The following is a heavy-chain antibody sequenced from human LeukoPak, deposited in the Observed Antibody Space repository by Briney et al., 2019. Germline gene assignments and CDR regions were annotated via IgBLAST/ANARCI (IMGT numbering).Heavy chain of an antibody. CDR3: ARDVYYFDY. CDR2: IYSDGTT. V-gene: IGHV3-53*01. CDR1: GFTVSTNY. D-gene: IGHD5/OR15-5a*01. J-gene: IGHJ4*02. Sequence: GESLRLSCAASGFTVSTNYMSWVRQAPGKGLEWVSLIYSDGTTNYADSVKGRFTISRDNSKNTLFLQMNSLRAEDTAVYYCARDVYYFDYWGQGTLVTVSS.